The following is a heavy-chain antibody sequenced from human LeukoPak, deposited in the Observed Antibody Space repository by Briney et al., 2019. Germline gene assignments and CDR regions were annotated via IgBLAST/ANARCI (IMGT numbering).Heavy chain of an antibody. CDR2: INTNTGNP. D-gene: IGHD3-10*01. Sequence: ASVKVSCKASGYTFTSYAMNWVRQAPGQGLEWMGWINTNTGNPTYAQGFTGRFVFSLDTSVSTAYLQISSLKAEDTAVYYCASGSVVSGFGELLSVFAGQLDYWGQGTLVTVSS. CDR3: ASGSVVSGFGELLSVFAGQLDY. V-gene: IGHV7-4-1*02. CDR1: GYTFTSYA. J-gene: IGHJ4*02.